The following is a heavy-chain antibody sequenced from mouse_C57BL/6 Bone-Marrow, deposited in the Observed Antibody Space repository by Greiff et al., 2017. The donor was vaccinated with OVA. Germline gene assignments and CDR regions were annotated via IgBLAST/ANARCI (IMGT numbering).Heavy chain of an antibody. CDR2: INPSNGGT. D-gene: IGHD1-1*01. CDR1: GYTFTSYW. J-gene: IGHJ2*01. CDR3: ARGFITTVVHFDY. Sequence: QVQLQQSGTELVKPGASVKLSCKASGYTFTSYWMHWVKQRPGQGLEWIGNINPSNGGTNYNEKFKSKATLTVDKSSSTAYMQLSSLTSEDSAVYYCARGFITTVVHFDYWGKGTTVTVSS. V-gene: IGHV1-53*01.